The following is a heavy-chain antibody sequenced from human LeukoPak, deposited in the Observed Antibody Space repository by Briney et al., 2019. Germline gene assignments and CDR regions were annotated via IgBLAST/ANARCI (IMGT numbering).Heavy chain of an antibody. D-gene: IGHD3-22*01. CDR1: RFTFSSYA. CDR2: ISGRGTDT. CDR3: AKDRAPDYYDSSAST. J-gene: IGHJ5*02. Sequence: GGSLRLSCAGSRFTFSSYAMSWVRRAPGKGLQWVSTISGRGTDTYYADSAKGRFIISRDNSNSTLSLQMNSLRAEDTAVYYCAKDRAPDYYDSSASTWGQGTLVTVSS. V-gene: IGHV3-23*01.